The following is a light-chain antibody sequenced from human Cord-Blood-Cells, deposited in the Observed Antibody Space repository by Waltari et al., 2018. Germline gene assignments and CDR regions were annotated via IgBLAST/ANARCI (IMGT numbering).Light chain of an antibody. CDR3: QQYNNWPIT. CDR2: GAS. Sequence: EIVMTKSPATLSVSPGERATLSCRASQSVSSNLAWYKQKPGQAPRLLIYGASTRATGIPARFSGSGSGTEFTLTISSLQSEDFAVYDCQQYNNWPITFGQGTRLEIK. CDR1: QSVSSN. V-gene: IGKV3-15*01. J-gene: IGKJ5*01.